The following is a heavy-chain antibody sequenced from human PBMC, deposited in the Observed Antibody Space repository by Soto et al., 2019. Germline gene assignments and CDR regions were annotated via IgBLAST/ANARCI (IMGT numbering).Heavy chain of an antibody. D-gene: IGHD6-19*01. CDR1: GFTFSSYS. V-gene: IGHV3-21*01. CDR2: ISSSSSYI. CDR3: ARDLWLAPRYYYGMDV. J-gene: IGHJ6*02. Sequence: GGSLRLSCAASGFTFSSYSMNWVRQAPGKGLEWVSSISSSSSYIYYADSVKGRFTISRDNAKNSLYLQVNSLRAEDTAVYYCARDLWLAPRYYYGMDVWGQGTTVTV.